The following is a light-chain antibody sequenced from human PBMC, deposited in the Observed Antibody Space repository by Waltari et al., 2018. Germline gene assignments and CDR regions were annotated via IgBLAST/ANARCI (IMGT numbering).Light chain of an antibody. J-gene: IGKJ2*01. CDR3: QQYYDVPYT. Sequence: DIQMTQSPSSLSASVGDRVTITCRASQGISNWLAWYQQKPGKAPKSLIYDASSLQSGVPSRFSGSRSGTRFTLTISSLQAEDVAFYYCQQYYDVPYTFGRGTRLEIK. CDR1: QGISNW. CDR2: DAS. V-gene: IGKV1D-16*01.